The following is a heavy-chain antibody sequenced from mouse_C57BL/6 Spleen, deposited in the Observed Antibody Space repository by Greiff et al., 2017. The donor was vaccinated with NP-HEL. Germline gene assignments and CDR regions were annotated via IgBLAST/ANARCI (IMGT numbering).Heavy chain of an antibody. D-gene: IGHD1-1*01. CDR1: GYTFTSYG. Sequence: VQLQESGAELARPGASVKLSCKASGYTFTSYGISWVKQRTGQGLEWIGEIYPRSGNTYYNEKFKGKATLTADKSSSTAYMELRSLTSEDSAVYFCALGGSSYEGAWFAYWGQGTLVTVSA. V-gene: IGHV1-81*01. CDR2: IYPRSGNT. CDR3: ALGGSSYEGAWFAY. J-gene: IGHJ3*01.